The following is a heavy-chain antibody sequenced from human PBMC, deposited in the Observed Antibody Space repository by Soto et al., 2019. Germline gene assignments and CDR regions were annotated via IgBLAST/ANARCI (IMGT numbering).Heavy chain of an antibody. CDR2: ISGSGGST. CDR3: AKDREEEWRVYYFDY. D-gene: IGHD6-19*01. V-gene: IGHV3-23*01. CDR1: GFTFRSYA. Sequence: GGSLRLSCAASGFTFRSYAMSWVRQAPGKGLEWVSAISGSGGSTYCADSVKGRFTISRDNSKNTLYLQMNSLRAEDTAVYYCAKDREEEWRVYYFDYWGQGTLVTVSS. J-gene: IGHJ4*02.